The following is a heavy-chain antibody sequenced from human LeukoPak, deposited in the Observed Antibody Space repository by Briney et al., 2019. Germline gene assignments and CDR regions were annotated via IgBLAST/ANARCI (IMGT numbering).Heavy chain of an antibody. CDR1: GFTFSSYS. CDR2: ITASGTAM. Sequence: PGGSLRLSCAASGFTFSSYSMNWVRQAPGKGLEWVSHITASGTAMFYADSVKGRFTISRDNAKNSLCLQMNSLRDEDTAVYYCASSGSYRFDYWGQGTLVTVYS. J-gene: IGHJ4*02. CDR3: ASSGSYRFDY. D-gene: IGHD1-26*01. V-gene: IGHV3-48*02.